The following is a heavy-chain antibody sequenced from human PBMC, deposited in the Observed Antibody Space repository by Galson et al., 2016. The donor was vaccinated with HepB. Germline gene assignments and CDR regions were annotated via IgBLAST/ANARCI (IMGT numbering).Heavy chain of an antibody. V-gene: IGHV3-7*01. CDR2: IKHDGSEK. D-gene: IGHD6-19*01. CDR3: VRGMRYSSGWHFFDL. CDR1: GFTFNNHW. J-gene: IGHJ5*02. Sequence: SLRLSCAASGFTFNNHWMNWVRLAPGKGPEWVANIKHDGSEKNYVDSVKGRFTISRDNGKNLLYLQMNSLRGEDTAMYYCVRGMRYSSGWHFFDLWGQGTLVTVSS.